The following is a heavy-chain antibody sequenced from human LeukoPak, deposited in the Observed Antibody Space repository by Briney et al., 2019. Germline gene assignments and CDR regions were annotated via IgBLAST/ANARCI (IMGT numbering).Heavy chain of an antibody. J-gene: IGHJ6*02. CDR2: IYYSGST. CDR1: GGSISSGGYY. Sequence: SQTLSLTCTVSGGSISSGGYYWSWIRQHPGEGLEWIGYIYYSGSTYYNPSLKSRVTISVDTSKNQFSLKLSSVTAADTAVYYCARGNRDYYYGMDVWGQGTTVTVSS. V-gene: IGHV4-31*03. CDR3: ARGNRDYYYGMDV. D-gene: IGHD1-14*01.